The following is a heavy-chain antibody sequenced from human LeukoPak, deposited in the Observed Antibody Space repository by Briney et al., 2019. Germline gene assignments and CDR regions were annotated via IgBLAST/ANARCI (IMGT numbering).Heavy chain of an antibody. V-gene: IGHV4-59*01. Sequence: PSETLPLTCTVSGGSISPYYWSWIRQPPGKGLEWIGYIYYSGSTNYNPSLKSRVTISVDTSKNQFSLKLSSVTAADTAVYYCARGYYDFWSGYYSWGQGTLVTVSS. CDR2: IYYSGST. CDR1: GGSISPYY. J-gene: IGHJ5*02. D-gene: IGHD3-3*01. CDR3: ARGYYDFWSGYYS.